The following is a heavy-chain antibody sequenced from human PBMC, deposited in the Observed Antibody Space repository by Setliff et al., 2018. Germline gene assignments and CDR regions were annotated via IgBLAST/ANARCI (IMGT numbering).Heavy chain of an antibody. J-gene: IGHJ4*02. CDR1: GFAFSTYG. CDR3: ARDVGYTYGLDF. D-gene: IGHD5-18*01. CDR2: IRYCGSKK. V-gene: IGHV3-30*02. Sequence: GVSLRLSCAASGFAFSTYGIHWVRHTPGKGLEWVAYIRYCGSKKDYADYVRGRFTISRDDSKSSMFLQMNSLKTEDTAVYYCARDVGYTYGLDFWGQGTLVTVSS.